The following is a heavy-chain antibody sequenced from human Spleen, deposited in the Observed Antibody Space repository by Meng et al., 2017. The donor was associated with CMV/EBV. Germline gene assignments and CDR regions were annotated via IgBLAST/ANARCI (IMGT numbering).Heavy chain of an antibody. J-gene: IGHJ6*02. V-gene: IGHV3-15*01. CDR2: IKSKTDGGTT. CDR3: TTDGGGGSYGMDV. D-gene: IGHD1-26*01. CDR1: VFTFSDFC. Sequence: GSLRLSCAASVFTFSDFCMGWIRQAPGKGLEWVGRIKSKTDGGTTDYAAPVKGRFTISRDDSKNTLYLQMNSLKTEDTAVYYCTTDGGGGSYGMDVWGQGTTVTVSS.